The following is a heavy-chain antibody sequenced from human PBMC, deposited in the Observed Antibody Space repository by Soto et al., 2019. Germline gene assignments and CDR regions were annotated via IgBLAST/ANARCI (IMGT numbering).Heavy chain of an antibody. Sequence: ASVNVSCKASGYTFTSYGISWVRQAPGQGLELMGWISAYNGNTNYAQKLQGRVTMTTXXXXXXAXMXLXXXXSDGTAVYYCARDFTTHRYGVDVWGQGTAVTVSS. CDR1: GYTFTSYG. V-gene: IGHV1-18*04. CDR2: ISAYNGNT. CDR3: ARDFTTHRYGVDV. J-gene: IGHJ6*02. D-gene: IGHD3-9*01.